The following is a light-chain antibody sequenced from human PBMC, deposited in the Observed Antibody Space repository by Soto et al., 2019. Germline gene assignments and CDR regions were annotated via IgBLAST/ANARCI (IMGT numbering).Light chain of an antibody. V-gene: IGKV3-20*01. CDR1: QSFSSSY. J-gene: IGKJ1*01. CDR2: ETS. Sequence: EIVLTQSPGTLSLSPGERATLSCRASQSFSSSYLAWYQQKPGQAPRLLIYETSSRPTGITDRFSGRGSQTDITLTIRRLEPEDFAVYYCQQYGTSPRTFGQGTKVDIK. CDR3: QQYGTSPRT.